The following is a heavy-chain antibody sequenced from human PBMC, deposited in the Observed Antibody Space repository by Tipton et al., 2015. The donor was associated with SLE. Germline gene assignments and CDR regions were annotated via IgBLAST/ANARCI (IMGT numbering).Heavy chain of an antibody. Sequence: LRLSCTVSGGSVSSGSYYWSWIRQPPGKGLEWIGYIYYSGSTYFNPALMSRVTRSVDTSKNQFSLKLSSVTAADTAVYYCARVGFYFDYWGQGTLVTVSS. V-gene: IGHV4-61*01. CDR1: GGSVSSGSYY. CDR2: IYYSGST. D-gene: IGHD1-26*01. J-gene: IGHJ4*02. CDR3: ARVGFYFDY.